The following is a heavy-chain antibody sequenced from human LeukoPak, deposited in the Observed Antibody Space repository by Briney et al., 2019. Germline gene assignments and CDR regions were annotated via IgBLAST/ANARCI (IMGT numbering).Heavy chain of an antibody. CDR3: AKDLTYSSSSRGFDY. D-gene: IGHD6-6*01. CDR1: GFTFSSYA. V-gene: IGHV3-23*01. J-gene: IGHJ4*02. Sequence: GGSLRLSCAASGFTFSSYAMSWVRQAPGKGLEWVSAISSSGRNTYYADSVNGRFTISRDNSKNMLYLQMNSLRAEDTAVYYCAKDLTYSSSSRGFDYWGQGTLVTVSS. CDR2: ISSSGRNT.